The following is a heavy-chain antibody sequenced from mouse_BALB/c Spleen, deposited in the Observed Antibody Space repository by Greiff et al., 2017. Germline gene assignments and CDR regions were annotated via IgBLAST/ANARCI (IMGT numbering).Heavy chain of an antibody. Sequence: EVMLVESGGGLVKPGGSLKLSCAASGFAFSSYDMSWVRQTPEKRLEWVAYISSGGGSTYYPDTVKGRFTISRDNAKNTLYLQMSSLKSEDTAMYYCARQDYGNWFAYWGQGTLVTVSA. CDR2: ISSGGGST. CDR3: ARQDYGNWFAY. V-gene: IGHV5-12-1*01. J-gene: IGHJ3*01. D-gene: IGHD2-1*01. CDR1: GFAFSSYD.